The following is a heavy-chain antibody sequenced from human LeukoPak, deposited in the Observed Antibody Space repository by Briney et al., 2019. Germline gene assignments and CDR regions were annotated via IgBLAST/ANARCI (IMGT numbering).Heavy chain of an antibody. V-gene: IGHV4-39*01. CDR1: GGSISSSSYY. CDR2: IYYSGST. CDR3: AIIDGIFAY. J-gene: IGHJ4*02. Sequence: SETLSLTCTVSGGSISSSSYYWGWIRQPPGKGLEWIGSIYYSGSTYYNPSLKSRVTISVDTSKNQFSLKLSSVTAADTAVYYCAIIDGIFAYWGQGTLVTVSS. D-gene: IGHD1-26*01.